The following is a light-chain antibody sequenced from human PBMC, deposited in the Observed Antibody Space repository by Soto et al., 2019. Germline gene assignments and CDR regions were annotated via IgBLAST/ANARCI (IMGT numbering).Light chain of an antibody. CDR3: QQYNDWPPT. V-gene: IGKV3-15*01. Sequence: EIVMTQSPATLSVSPGGRATLSCRASQSVYSNLAWYQHKPGQAPRLLIYGASTRATGIPARFSGSGSGTEFTLTISSLQSEDFAVYYCQQYNDWPPTFGQGTKVDI. J-gene: IGKJ1*01. CDR1: QSVYSN. CDR2: GAS.